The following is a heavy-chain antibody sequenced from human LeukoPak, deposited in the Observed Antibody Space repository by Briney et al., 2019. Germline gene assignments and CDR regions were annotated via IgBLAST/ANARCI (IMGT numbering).Heavy chain of an antibody. D-gene: IGHD2-21*01. V-gene: IGHV1-2*02. Sequence: ASVKVSCKASGYSFTGFYIHWVRQAPGQGLEWMGCINPNSGGPKYAQKFQGMVTMTRDTSISTAYMELSRLKSDDTAVYFCARRVGVIGATWPFDYWGQGTLVTVSS. J-gene: IGHJ4*02. CDR1: GYSFTGFY. CDR3: ARRVGVIGATWPFDY. CDR2: INPNSGGP.